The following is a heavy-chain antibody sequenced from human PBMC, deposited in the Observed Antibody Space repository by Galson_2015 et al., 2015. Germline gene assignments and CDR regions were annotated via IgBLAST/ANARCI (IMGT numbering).Heavy chain of an antibody. CDR3: ARGRGSVGSKGDWLDP. D-gene: IGHD3-16*01. CDR2: IGDSGANT. J-gene: IGHJ5*02. Sequence: SLRLSCAVSGFTFSSYAMGWVRQAPGPGLEGVSSIGDSGANTKYADSVKGRFLVSRDNSKKTLFLQMNGLRVDDTARYFCARGRGSVGSKGDWLDPWGQGTLVIVSS. CDR1: GFTFSSYA. V-gene: IGHV3-23*01.